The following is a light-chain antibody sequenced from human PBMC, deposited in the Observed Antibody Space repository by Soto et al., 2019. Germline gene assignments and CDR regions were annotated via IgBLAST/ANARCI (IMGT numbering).Light chain of an antibody. CDR3: CAYTARTTLSGV. CDR2: DVD. J-gene: IGLJ3*02. Sequence: QSVLTQPTSVSGSPGQSTTISCTGVSSDIGGYNHVSWYQQHPGNVPRLIIYDVDNRPLGISNRFSGSQSGNTASLSISGLQAEDEAYYYCCAYTARTTLSGVFGGGTKGTVL. V-gene: IGLV2-14*03. CDR1: SSDIGGYNH.